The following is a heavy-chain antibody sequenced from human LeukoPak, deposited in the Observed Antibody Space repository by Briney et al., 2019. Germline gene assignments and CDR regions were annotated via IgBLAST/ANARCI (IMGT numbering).Heavy chain of an antibody. CDR2: IIPILGIA. D-gene: IGHD2-2*01. CDR3: ARDAADCSSTSCYASYYYYYGMDV. CDR1: GFTFSSYA. Sequence: PGGSLRLSCAASGFTFSSYAISWVRQAPGQGLEWMGRIIPILGIANYAQKFQGRVTITADKSTSTAYMELSSLRSEDTAVYYCARDAADCSSTSCYASYYYYYGMDVWGQGTTVTVSS. V-gene: IGHV1-69*04. J-gene: IGHJ6*02.